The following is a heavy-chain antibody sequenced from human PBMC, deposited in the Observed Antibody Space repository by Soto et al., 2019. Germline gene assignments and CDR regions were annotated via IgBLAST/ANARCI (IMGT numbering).Heavy chain of an antibody. CDR1: GFTFSSYW. J-gene: IGHJ6*03. V-gene: IGHV3-74*01. Sequence: GSLRLSCAASGFTFSSYWMHWVHQAPGKGLVWVSRINSDGSSTSYADSVKGRFTISRDNAKNTLYLQMNSLRAEDTAVYYCARAATGYYYMDVWGKGTTVTVSS. CDR3: ARAATGYYYMDV. CDR2: INSDGSST.